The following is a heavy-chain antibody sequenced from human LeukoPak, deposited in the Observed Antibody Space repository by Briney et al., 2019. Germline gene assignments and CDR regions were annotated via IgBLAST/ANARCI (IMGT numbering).Heavy chain of an antibody. D-gene: IGHD4-17*01. CDR1: GYTFTSYA. V-gene: IGHV1-3*01. CDR3: ARDLQPPQSVTYESYGMDV. J-gene: IGHJ6*02. Sequence: ASVKVSCKASGYTFTSYAMHWVRQAPGQRLEWMGWINAGNGNTKYSQKFQGRVTITRDTSTSTVYMELSSLRSEDTAAYYCARDLQPPQSVTYESYGMDVWGQGTTVTVSS. CDR2: INAGNGNT.